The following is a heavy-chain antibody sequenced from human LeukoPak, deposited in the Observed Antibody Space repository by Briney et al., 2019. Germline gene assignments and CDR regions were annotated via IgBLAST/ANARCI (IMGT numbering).Heavy chain of an antibody. Sequence: SETLSLTCAVCGYSISSGYYWGWIRQPPGKGLEWIGSIYHSGSTYYNPSLKSRVTISVDTSKNQFSLKLSSVTAADTAVYYCARYSSSWYYFDYWGQGTLVTVSS. CDR3: ARYSSSWYYFDY. D-gene: IGHD6-13*01. CDR1: GYSISSGYY. J-gene: IGHJ4*02. V-gene: IGHV4-38-2*01. CDR2: IYHSGST.